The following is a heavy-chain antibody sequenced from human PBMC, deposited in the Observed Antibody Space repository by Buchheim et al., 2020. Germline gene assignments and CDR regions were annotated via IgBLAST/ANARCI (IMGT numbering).Heavy chain of an antibody. Sequence: QVQLVESGGGVVQPGRSLRLSCAASGFTFSSYAMHWVRQAPGKGLEWVAVISYDGSNKYYADSVKGRFTISRDNSKNTLYLQMNSLRAEDTAVYYCARDPNMYSSGWVTHYYYGMDVWGQGTT. D-gene: IGHD6-19*01. J-gene: IGHJ6*02. CDR2: ISYDGSNK. V-gene: IGHV3-30-3*01. CDR3: ARDPNMYSSGWVTHYYYGMDV. CDR1: GFTFSSYA.